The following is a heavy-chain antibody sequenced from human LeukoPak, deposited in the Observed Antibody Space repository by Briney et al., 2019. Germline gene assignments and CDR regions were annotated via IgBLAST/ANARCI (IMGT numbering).Heavy chain of an antibody. Sequence: GGSLRLSCAASGFTFSSYGMHWVRQAPGKGLEWVSAISGSGGSTYYADSVKGRFTISRDNSKNTLYLQMNSLRAEDTAVYYCANHPPLKGSYPTPDYWGQGTLVTVSS. CDR2: ISGSGGST. D-gene: IGHD3-10*01. V-gene: IGHV3-23*01. CDR3: ANHPPLKGSYPTPDY. J-gene: IGHJ4*02. CDR1: GFTFSSYG.